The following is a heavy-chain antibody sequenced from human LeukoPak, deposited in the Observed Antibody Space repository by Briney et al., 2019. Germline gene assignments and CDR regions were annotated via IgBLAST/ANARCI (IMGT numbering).Heavy chain of an antibody. CDR3: AKGHRSSSSFFDS. CDR2: INGRGDDT. V-gene: IGHV3-23*01. Sequence: GGSLRLSCAAFSGFTMSWVRQAPGRGLEWVSAINGRGDDTYYPDSVKGRFTISRDNSNNTLYLQMNSLRAEDTAVYYCAKGHRSSSSFFDSWGQGILVTVSS. CDR1: SGFT. J-gene: IGHJ4*02. D-gene: IGHD6-19*01.